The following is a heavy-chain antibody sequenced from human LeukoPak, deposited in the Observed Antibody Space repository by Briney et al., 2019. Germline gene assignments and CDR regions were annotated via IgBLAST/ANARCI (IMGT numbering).Heavy chain of an antibody. D-gene: IGHD3-3*01. Sequence: SETLSLTCAVSGYSISSGYYWGWIRQPPGKGLEWIGSIYHSGSTYYNPSLKSRVTISVDTSKNQFSLKLSPVTAADTAVYYCARQGYYDFWSGYRDEGYWGQGTLVTVSS. CDR1: GYSISSGYY. CDR2: IYHSGST. J-gene: IGHJ4*02. V-gene: IGHV4-38-2*01. CDR3: ARQGYYDFWSGYRDEGY.